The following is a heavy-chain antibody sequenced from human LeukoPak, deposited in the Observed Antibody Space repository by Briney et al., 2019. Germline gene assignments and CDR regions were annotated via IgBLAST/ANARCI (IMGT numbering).Heavy chain of an antibody. D-gene: IGHD1-14*01. CDR3: ARQGTGATTDY. V-gene: IGHV3-74*01. J-gene: IGHJ4*02. CDR1: GFTFSSYW. Sequence: PGGSLRLSCAASGFTFSSYWMHWVRQAPGKGLVWVSRINNDGSSTNYADSVKGRFTISRDNAKNTLYLQMNSLRAEDTAVYYCARQGTGATTDYWGQGTLVTVSS. CDR2: INNDGSST.